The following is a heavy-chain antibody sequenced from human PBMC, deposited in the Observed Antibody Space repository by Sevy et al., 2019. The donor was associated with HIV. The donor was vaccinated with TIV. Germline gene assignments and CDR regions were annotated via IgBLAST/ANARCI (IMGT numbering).Heavy chain of an antibody. CDR3: ASEYSFAAFFDY. J-gene: IGHJ4*02. V-gene: IGHV3-7*01. CDR2: IKEDGSEE. D-gene: IGHD5-12*01. Sequence: GGSLRLSCEGSGFIFNSYWMSWVRQAPGKGLEWGANIKEDGSEENYVDSVKGRFTISRDNAKKSVYLEMNSLRVEDTAVYFCASEYSFAAFFDYWGQGTRVTVSS. CDR1: GFIFNSYW.